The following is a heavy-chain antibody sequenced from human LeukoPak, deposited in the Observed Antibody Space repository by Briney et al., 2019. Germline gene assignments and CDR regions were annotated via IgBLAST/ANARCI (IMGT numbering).Heavy chain of an antibody. D-gene: IGHD3-10*01. CDR1: GFTFSSYA. Sequence: SGGSLRLSCAASGFTFSSYAMSWVRQAPGKGLEWVSAISGSGGSTYYADSVKGRFTISRDNSKNTLYLQMNSLRAEDTAVYYCAKDLLLSITMVRGTVGAFDIWGQGTMVTVSS. CDR2: ISGSGGST. CDR3: AKDLLLSITMVRGTVGAFDI. J-gene: IGHJ3*02. V-gene: IGHV3-23*01.